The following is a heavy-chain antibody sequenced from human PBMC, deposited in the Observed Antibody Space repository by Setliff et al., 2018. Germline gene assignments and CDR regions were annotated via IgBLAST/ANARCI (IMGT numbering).Heavy chain of an antibody. J-gene: IGHJ4*02. Sequence: SETLSLTCTVSGDSISSSRYYWAWIRQPPGKGLEWIGNIYYSGTTYSNPSLKSRVTMSVDTSKNQFSLRLNSVTASDTAVYYCVTTGTYRYFDYWGQGTLVTVSS. D-gene: IGHD1-1*01. CDR3: VTTGTYRYFDY. CDR1: GDSISSSRYY. V-gene: IGHV4-39*01. CDR2: IYYSGTT.